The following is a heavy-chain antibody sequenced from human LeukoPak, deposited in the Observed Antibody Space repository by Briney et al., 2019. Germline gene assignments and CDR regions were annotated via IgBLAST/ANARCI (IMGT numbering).Heavy chain of an antibody. Sequence: GGSLRLSCSVSGFTFSTYWMTWVRQAPGKGLEWVANINQDGSEKNYVDSVKARFTVSRDNSKNSLYLQMNSLTAEDTAVYYCLSGYSGSYLWGQGILVIVSS. CDR2: INQDGSEK. CDR1: GFTFSTYW. V-gene: IGHV3-7*01. CDR3: LSGYSGSYL. D-gene: IGHD3-10*01. J-gene: IGHJ4*02.